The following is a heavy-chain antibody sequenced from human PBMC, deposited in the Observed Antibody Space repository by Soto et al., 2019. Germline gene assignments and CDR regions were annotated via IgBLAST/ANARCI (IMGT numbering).Heavy chain of an antibody. CDR1: GDSVSSNSAA. Sequence: SQTLSLTCAISGDSVSSNSAAWNWIRQSPSRGLEWLGRTYYRSKWYNDYAVSVKSRITINPDTSKNQFSLQLNSVTPEDTAVYYCARVPVTIFGVVLRAYYCCGMDVWGQGTTVTVS. D-gene: IGHD3-3*01. J-gene: IGHJ6*01. V-gene: IGHV6-1*01. CDR3: ARVPVTIFGVVLRAYYCCGMDV. CDR2: TYYRSKWYN.